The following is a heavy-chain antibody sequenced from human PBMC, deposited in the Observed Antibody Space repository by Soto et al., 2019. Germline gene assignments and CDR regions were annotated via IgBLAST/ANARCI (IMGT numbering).Heavy chain of an antibody. CDR1: GFTFSSYA. CDR2: ISYDGSNK. D-gene: IGHD5-12*01. Sequence: QVQLVESGGGVVQPGRSLRLSCAASGFTFSSYAMHWVRQAPGKGLEWVAVISYDGSNKYYADSVKGRFTISRDNSKNTLYLQMNSLRAEDTAVYYCARDLGFRPPFIVATEDAPADAFDIWGQGTMVTVSS. V-gene: IGHV3-30-3*01. CDR3: ARDLGFRPPFIVATEDAPADAFDI. J-gene: IGHJ3*02.